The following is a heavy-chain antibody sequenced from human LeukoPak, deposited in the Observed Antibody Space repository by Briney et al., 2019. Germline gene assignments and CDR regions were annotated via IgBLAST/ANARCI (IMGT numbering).Heavy chain of an antibody. CDR2: FHYSGST. Sequence: PSETLSLICRVSCASFSNYYWSWIRQSPGNGLESIWFFHYSGSTTYNPSLNSRFTTSIDTSMTQLSLTLVSVTAAAPAVYFSATHHDGGPKLRLDFWGLGVLVPVSS. CDR3: ATHHDGGPKLRLDF. D-gene: IGHD2-15*01. V-gene: IGHV4-59*08. CDR1: CASFSNYY. J-gene: IGHJ4*02.